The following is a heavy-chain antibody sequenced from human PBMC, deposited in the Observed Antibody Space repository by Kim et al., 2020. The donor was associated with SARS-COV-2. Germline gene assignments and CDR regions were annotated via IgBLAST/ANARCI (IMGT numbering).Heavy chain of an antibody. CDR2: INPRDSDT. D-gene: IGHD3-3*02. CDR1: GYSFTSYW. V-gene: IGHV5-51*01. Sequence: GESLKIPCKSSGYSFTSYWIGWVRQMPGKGLEWMGIINPRDSDTRYSPSFQGQVTLSVDKSITTAYVQWSSLKASDTAIYYCARQGPSITLDYWGQGTLVTVSS. CDR3: ARQGPSITLDY. J-gene: IGHJ4*02.